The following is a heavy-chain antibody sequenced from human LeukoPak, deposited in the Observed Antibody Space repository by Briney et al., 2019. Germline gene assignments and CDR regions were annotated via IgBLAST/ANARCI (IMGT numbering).Heavy chain of an antibody. V-gene: IGHV3-23*01. J-gene: IGHJ6*02. CDR1: GFTFSSYA. D-gene: IGHD2-15*01. Sequence: GGSLRLSCAASGFTFSSYAMSWVRQAPGRGLEWVSSISGSGNRTYYADSVKGRFTISRDNSKNTLFLQMNSLRAEDTAVYYCAKNLYCGGGSCYPSALGMDVWGQGTTVTVSS. CDR2: ISGSGNRT. CDR3: AKNLYCGGGSCYPSALGMDV.